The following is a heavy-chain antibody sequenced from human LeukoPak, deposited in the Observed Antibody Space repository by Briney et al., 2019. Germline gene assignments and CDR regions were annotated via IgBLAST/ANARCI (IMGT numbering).Heavy chain of an antibody. CDR1: GGSISTTTYY. CDR2: IYYSEST. V-gene: IGHV4-39*01. J-gene: IGHJ4*02. D-gene: IGHD6-6*01. Sequence: PSETLSLTCIVSGGSISTTTYYWGWIRQPPGRGLEWIGSIYYSESTYYNPPLKSRVTISVDTSKNQFSLKLSSVTAADTAVYYCAGHKSPSRSIAARQDYFDYWGQGTLVTVSS. CDR3: AGHKSPSRSIAARQDYFDY.